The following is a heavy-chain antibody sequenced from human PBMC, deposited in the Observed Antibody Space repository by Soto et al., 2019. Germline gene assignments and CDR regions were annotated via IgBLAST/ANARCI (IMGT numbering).Heavy chain of an antibody. V-gene: IGHV3-66*01. D-gene: IGHD2-15*01. CDR3: ARDDVLCDGGRCYGVPLDV. Sequence: GGSLRLSCAASGFTVSSKYMSWVRQAPGKGLEWVSLIQSGGPTYYADSVKGRFTISRDTSENTLHLQMDSLRAEDTAVYYCARDDVLCDGGRCYGVPLDVWGKGPTLTVHS. CDR2: IQSGGPT. CDR1: GFTVSSKY. J-gene: IGHJ6*04.